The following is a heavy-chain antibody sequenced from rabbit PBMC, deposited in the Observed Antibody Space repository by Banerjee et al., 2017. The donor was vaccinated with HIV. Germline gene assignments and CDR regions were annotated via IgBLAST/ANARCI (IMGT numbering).Heavy chain of an antibody. J-gene: IGHJ4*01. Sequence: QEQLVESGGGLVQPEGSLTLTCKASGFSFGDRDVMCWVRQAPGKGLEWIACINAATAKPVYATWAKGRFTISSHNAQNTLYLQMTSLTAADTATYFCVRGASSSGYYSLWGPGTLVTVS. CDR1: GFSFGDRDV. CDR3: VRGASSSGYYSL. V-gene: IGHV1S45*01. D-gene: IGHD1-1*01. CDR2: INAATAKP.